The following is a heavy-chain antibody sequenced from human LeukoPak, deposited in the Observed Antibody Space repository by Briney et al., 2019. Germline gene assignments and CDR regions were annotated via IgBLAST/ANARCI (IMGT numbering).Heavy chain of an antibody. J-gene: IGHJ6*02. V-gene: IGHV3-48*01. CDR1: GFTFSSYA. CDR2: ISSSSSTI. CDR3: ARDWGYYYDTPYYYGMDF. Sequence: GGSLRLSCAASGFTFSSYAMSWVRQAPGKGLEWVSYISSSSSTIYYADSVKGRFTISRDNAKNSLYLQMNSLRAEDTAVYYCARDWGYYYDTPYYYGMDFWGQGTTVTVSS. D-gene: IGHD3-22*01.